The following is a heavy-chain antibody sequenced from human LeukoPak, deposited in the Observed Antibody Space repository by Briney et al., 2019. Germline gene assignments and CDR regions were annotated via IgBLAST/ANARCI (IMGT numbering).Heavy chain of an antibody. CDR1: GYSFTTYW. J-gene: IGHJ4*02. Sequence: PGESLKISCKGSGYSFTTYWIAWVRQMPGKGLEWMGIIYPGDSDTRYSPSFQGQVIISADKSISTAYLQWSSLKASDTAIYYCARVGNSGGYYNPLDYWGQGTLVTVSS. V-gene: IGHV5-51*01. CDR2: IYPGDSDT. D-gene: IGHD3-22*01. CDR3: ARVGNSGGYYNPLDY.